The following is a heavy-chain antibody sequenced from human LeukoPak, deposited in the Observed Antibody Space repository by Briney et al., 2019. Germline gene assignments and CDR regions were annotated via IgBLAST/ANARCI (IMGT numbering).Heavy chain of an antibody. D-gene: IGHD5-24*01. CDR2: IYPGDSDT. V-gene: IGHV5-51*01. CDR1: GYSFTSYW. CDR3: ARQVEMATRAFDI. Sequence: GESLKISCKGSGYSFTSYWIGWVRQMPGKGLEWMGIIYPGDSDTRYSPSFQGQVTISADKSISTAYLQWSSLKASDTAMYYCARQVEMATRAFDIWGQGTMVTVSS. J-gene: IGHJ3*02.